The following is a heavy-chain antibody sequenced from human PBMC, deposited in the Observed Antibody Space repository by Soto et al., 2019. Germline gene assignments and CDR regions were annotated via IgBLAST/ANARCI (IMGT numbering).Heavy chain of an antibody. Sequence: SETLSLTCSVSDDSINSDKYYWGWIRQPPGKGLEWIGSIYYRGNAYYNPSLQTRVTISLDKSKSQFSLKLNSVTAADSAVYFCARLEGLATISYYFELWGPGALVTGPS. D-gene: IGHD3-9*01. CDR2: IYYRGNA. CDR1: DDSINSDKYY. CDR3: ARLEGLATISYYFEL. J-gene: IGHJ4*02. V-gene: IGHV4-39*01.